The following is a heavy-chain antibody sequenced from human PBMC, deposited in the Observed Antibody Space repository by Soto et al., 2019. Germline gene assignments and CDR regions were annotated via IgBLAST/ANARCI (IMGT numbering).Heavy chain of an antibody. J-gene: IGHJ4*02. V-gene: IGHV3-30-3*01. D-gene: IGHD4-4*01. CDR2: ISYDGGNQ. CDR3: ARGPVTQTSFIGH. Sequence: SLRLSCEASGFTFSSYPMHWVRQAPGKGLEWVTVISYDGGNQYYANSVEGRFTISRDNSKDTLYLQMHSLRSDDTAVYFCARGPVTQTSFIGHWGQGTLVTVSS. CDR1: GFTFSSYP.